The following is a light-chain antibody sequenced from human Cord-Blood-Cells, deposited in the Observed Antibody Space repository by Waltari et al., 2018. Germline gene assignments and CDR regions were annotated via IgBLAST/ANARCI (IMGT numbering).Light chain of an antibody. CDR3: QQYNNWPPVYT. CDR1: QSVSSN. Sequence: EIVMTQSPATLSVSPGERATLSCRASQSVSSNLAWYQQKPGQAPRLLIYGASTRATGIPARFSGSGSGTEFTLTISSLQSEGFAVYYCQQYNNWPPVYTFGQGTKLEIK. J-gene: IGKJ2*01. V-gene: IGKV3-15*01. CDR2: GAS.